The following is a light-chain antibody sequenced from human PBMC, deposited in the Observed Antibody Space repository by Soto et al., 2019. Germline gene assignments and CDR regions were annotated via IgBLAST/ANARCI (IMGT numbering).Light chain of an antibody. J-gene: IGKJ2*01. CDR1: LSIRNY. CDR2: AAS. Sequence: DIQMTQSPSSLSASVGDRVILTCRSSLSIRNYLNWYQQKPGTAPKLQISAASNLQRGVASRFSGSGSGTEFTLTITSLLPEDVPTYFCQQTASPPYTFGQGTKLEI. V-gene: IGKV1-39*01. CDR3: QQTASPPYT.